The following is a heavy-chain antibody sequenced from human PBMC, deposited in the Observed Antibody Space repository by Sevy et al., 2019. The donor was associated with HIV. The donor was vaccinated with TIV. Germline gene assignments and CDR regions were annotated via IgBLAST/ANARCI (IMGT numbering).Heavy chain of an antibody. CDR1: GFTFSDSW. CDR3: ARDRAYSALDY. Sequence: GGSLRLSCVASGFTFSDSWMTWVRQAPGKGLERIAFINEDGSRLGYVDSVRGRFTISRENTKNSLYLQMNSLRAEDTAVYSWARDRAYSALDYWGQGTLVTVSS. J-gene: IGHJ4*02. CDR2: INEDGSRL. D-gene: IGHD5-18*01. V-gene: IGHV3-7*01.